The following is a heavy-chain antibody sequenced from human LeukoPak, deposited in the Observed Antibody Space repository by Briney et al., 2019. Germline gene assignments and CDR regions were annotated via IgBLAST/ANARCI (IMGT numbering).Heavy chain of an antibody. V-gene: IGHV3-43*02. J-gene: IGHJ4*02. CDR1: GFTSDDFG. D-gene: IGHD4-17*01. Sequence: GGSLRLSCAASGFTSDDFGMHWARQVPGKGLEWVSFISGDGNKIHYADSVNGRFTISRDNAKNSLYLQMNSLRAEDTAVYFCARYRGGGDYDFWGQGTLGTVSS. CDR3: ARYRGGGDYDF. CDR2: ISGDGNKI.